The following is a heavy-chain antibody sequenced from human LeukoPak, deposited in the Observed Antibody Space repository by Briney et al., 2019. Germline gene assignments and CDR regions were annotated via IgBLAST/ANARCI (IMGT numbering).Heavy chain of an antibody. Sequence: ASVKVSCKASGYTFTGYYMHWVRQAPGQGLEWMGWINPNSGGTNYAQKFQGRVTMTRDTSISTAYMEVSRLRSDDTAVYYCARDHNYNGPGSYYSYYMDVWGKGTTVTVSS. J-gene: IGHJ6*03. CDR3: ARDHNYNGPGSYYSYYMDV. D-gene: IGHD3-10*01. CDR2: INPNSGGT. CDR1: GYTFTGYY. V-gene: IGHV1-2*02.